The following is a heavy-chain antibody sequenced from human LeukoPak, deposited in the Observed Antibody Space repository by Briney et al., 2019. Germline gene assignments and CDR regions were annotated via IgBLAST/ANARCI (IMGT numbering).Heavy chain of an antibody. J-gene: IGHJ4*02. CDR3: ARARIDY. V-gene: IGHV3-7*01. CDR2: IKQDGSEI. CDR1: RFTFSNHY. Sequence: GGSLRLSCVASRFTFSNHYMSWVRQAPGKGLEWVATIKQDGSEIYYGDSVKGRFTIFRDNAKNSLYLQMNSLRVDDTAVYYCARARIDYWGQGTLVSVSS.